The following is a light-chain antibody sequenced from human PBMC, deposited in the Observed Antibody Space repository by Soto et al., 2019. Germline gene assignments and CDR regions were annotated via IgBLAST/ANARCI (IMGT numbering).Light chain of an antibody. CDR3: TSYTSGPIVA. J-gene: IGLJ2*01. Sequence: QSALSQPASVSGSPGQSITISCTGTSSDVGGYKYVSWYQQHPGKAPKLIIYHVTYRPSGVSNRFSGSKSGNTASLAISGLQAEDEADYYCTSYTSGPIVAFGGGTKLTVL. V-gene: IGLV2-14*03. CDR2: HVT. CDR1: SSDVGGYKY.